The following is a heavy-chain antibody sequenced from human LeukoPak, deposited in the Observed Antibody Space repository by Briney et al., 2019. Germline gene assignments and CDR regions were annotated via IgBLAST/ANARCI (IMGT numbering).Heavy chain of an antibody. CDR2: IWYDGSNK. CDR3: AASGSGWFYGMDV. Sequence: GGSLRLSCAASGFTFSSYGMHWVRQAPGKVLEWVAVIWYDGSNKYYADSVKGRFTISRDNSKNTLYLQMNSLRAEDTAVYYCAASGSGWFYGMDVWGQGTTVTVSS. V-gene: IGHV3-33*01. J-gene: IGHJ6*02. D-gene: IGHD6-19*01. CDR1: GFTFSSYG.